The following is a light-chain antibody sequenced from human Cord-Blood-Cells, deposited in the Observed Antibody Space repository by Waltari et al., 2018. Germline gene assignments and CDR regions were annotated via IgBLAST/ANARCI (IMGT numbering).Light chain of an antibody. CDR2: DAS. CDR3: QQRSNGPYT. J-gene: IGKJ2*01. CDR1: QSLSSY. V-gene: IGKV3-11*01. Sequence: EIVLTQSPATLSLSPGERATLSCRSSQSLSSYLAWYQQKPGQAPRLLIYDASNRASGIPARLSGRRCGIDSTITISRREPEESAVYYCQQRSNGPYTLGQGTKLEIK.